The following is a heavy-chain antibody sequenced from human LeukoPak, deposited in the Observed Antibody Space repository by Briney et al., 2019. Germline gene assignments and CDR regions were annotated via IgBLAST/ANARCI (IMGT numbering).Heavy chain of an antibody. CDR1: GGSISSGTYF. D-gene: IGHD3-16*02. CDR3: ARGRDDDVWGSYPTCFDY. Sequence: SQTLSLTCTVSGGSISSGTYFWSWIRQPAGKGLEWIGRIYNSGSTSYNPSLKSRVSISMDTSKNQFSLKVSSVTAADTAVYYCARGRDDDVWGSYPTCFDYWGQGTLVTVSS. J-gene: IGHJ4*02. V-gene: IGHV4-61*02. CDR2: IYNSGST.